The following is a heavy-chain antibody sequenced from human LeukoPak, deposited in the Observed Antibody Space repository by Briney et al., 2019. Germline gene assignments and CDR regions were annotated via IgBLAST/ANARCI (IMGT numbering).Heavy chain of an antibody. CDR1: GGTFSSYV. Sequence: SVKVSCKASGGTFSSYVISWVRQAPGQGLEWMGRIIPILGIANYAQKFQGRVTITADKSTSTAYMELSSLRSEDTAVYYCASRDYGVYYYYGMDVWGQGTTVTVSS. V-gene: IGHV1-69*04. CDR2: IIPILGIA. D-gene: IGHD4-17*01. CDR3: ASRDYGVYYYYGMDV. J-gene: IGHJ6*02.